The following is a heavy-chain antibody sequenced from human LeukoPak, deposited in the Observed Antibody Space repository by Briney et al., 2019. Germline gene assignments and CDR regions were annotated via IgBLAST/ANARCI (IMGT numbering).Heavy chain of an antibody. V-gene: IGHV3-30*04. D-gene: IGHD6-13*01. J-gene: IGHJ6*04. Sequence: GGSLRLSCAASGFTFSSYAMHWVRQAPGKGLEWVAVISYDGSNKYYADSAKGRFTISRDNSKNTLYLQMNSLRAEDTAVYYCARDLSSSWFDIYYYYYGMDVWDKGTTVTVSS. CDR2: ISYDGSNK. CDR3: ARDLSSSWFDIYYYYYGMDV. CDR1: GFTFSSYA.